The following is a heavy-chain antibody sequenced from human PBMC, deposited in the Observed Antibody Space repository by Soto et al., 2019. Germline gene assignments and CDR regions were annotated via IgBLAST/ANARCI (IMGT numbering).Heavy chain of an antibody. Sequence: PVGSLRLSCTASGFTFGDYAMSWLRQAPGKGLEWVGFIRSKAYGGTTEYAASVKGRFTISRDDSKRIAYLQMNSLKTEDTAVYYCTRGYYDILTGPLRKTPFDYWGQGTLVTVSS. J-gene: IGHJ4*02. CDR2: IRSKAYGGTT. CDR1: GFTFGDYA. CDR3: TRGYYDILTGPLRKTPFDY. V-gene: IGHV3-49*03. D-gene: IGHD3-9*01.